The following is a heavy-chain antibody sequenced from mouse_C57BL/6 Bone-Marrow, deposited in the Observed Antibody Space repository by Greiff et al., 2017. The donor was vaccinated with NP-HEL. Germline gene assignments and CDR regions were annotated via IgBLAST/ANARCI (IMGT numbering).Heavy chain of an antibody. D-gene: IGHD2-3*01. J-gene: IGHJ3*01. CDR1: GFTFSSYA. Sequence: VMLVESGGGLVKPGGSLKLSCAASGFTFSSYAMSWVRQTPEKRLEWVATISDGGSYTYYPDNVKGRFTISRDNAKNNLYLQMSHLKSEDTAMYYCARGGVYDGYYWFAYWGQGTLVTVSA. CDR3: ARGGVYDGYYWFAY. V-gene: IGHV5-4*03. CDR2: ISDGGSYT.